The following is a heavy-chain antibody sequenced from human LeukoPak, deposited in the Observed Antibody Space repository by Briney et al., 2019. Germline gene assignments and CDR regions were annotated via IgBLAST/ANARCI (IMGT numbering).Heavy chain of an antibody. CDR2: INPSGGST. CDR1: GYTFTSYY. V-gene: IGHV1-46*01. Sequence: APVKVSCKASGYTFTSYYMHWVRQAPGQGLEWMGIINPSGGSTSYAQKFQGRVTMTRDTSTSTVYMELSSLRSEDTAVYYCARARRSGIAAAGTDYWGQGTLVTVSS. D-gene: IGHD6-13*01. J-gene: IGHJ4*02. CDR3: ARARRSGIAAAGTDY.